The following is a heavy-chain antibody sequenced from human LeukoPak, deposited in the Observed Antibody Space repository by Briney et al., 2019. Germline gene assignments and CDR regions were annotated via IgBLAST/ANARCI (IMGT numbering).Heavy chain of an antibody. CDR1: GGSISVYY. J-gene: IGHJ5*02. CDR3: ARDPYSSRTLRPS. V-gene: IGHV4-59*12. Sequence: SETLSLTCTVSGGSISVYYWSWIRQPPGKGLEWIGYIHYSGITNYNPSLRSRVTISVDASKNQFSLKLSSVTAADTAVYYCARDPYSSRTLRPSWGQGTLVTVSS. D-gene: IGHD6-13*01. CDR2: IHYSGIT.